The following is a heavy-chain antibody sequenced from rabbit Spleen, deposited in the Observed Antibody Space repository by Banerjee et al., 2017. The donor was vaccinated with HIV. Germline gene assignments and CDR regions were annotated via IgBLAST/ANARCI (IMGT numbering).Heavy chain of an antibody. D-gene: IGHD7-1*01. Sequence: QEQLVESGGGLVQPGGSLKLSCKASGFDFSSYGVSWVRQAPGKGLEWIACISTGGGTTYYTTWAKGRFTISKTSTTTVTLKMTSLTAADTATYFCAREANTGTGDCGLWGQGTLVT. CDR1: GFDFSSYG. V-gene: IGHV1S45*01. J-gene: IGHJ4*01. CDR2: ISTGGGTT. CDR3: AREANTGTGDCGL.